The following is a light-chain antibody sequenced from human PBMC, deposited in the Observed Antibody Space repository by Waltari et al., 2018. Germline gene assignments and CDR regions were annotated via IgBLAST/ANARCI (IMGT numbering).Light chain of an antibody. CDR3: QTWGTGIQV. V-gene: IGLV4-69*01. J-gene: IGLJ3*02. CDR1: SGHSSYA. CDR2: LNVDGSI. Sequence: QLVLTQSPSASASLGASVKLTCTLSSGHSSYAIAWHQQQPEKGLRYLMKLNVDGSISKGDGVPDRFAGSSSGAERYLTISSLQAEDEADYYCQTWGTGIQVFGGGTKLTVL.